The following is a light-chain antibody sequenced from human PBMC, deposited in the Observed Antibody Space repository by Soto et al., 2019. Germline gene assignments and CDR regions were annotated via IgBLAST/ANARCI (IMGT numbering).Light chain of an antibody. V-gene: IGKV4-1*01. J-gene: IGKJ5*01. CDR2: WAS. CDR1: QSVLYTSNNKNY. Sequence: DIVMTQSPDSLAVSLGERATLNCKSSQSVLYTSNNKNYLAWYRQKPGQPPKLLIYWASTRESGVPDRFSGSGSGTDFTLTISSLQAEDVAVYYCQQYYSTPPITFGQGTRLENK. CDR3: QQYYSTPPIT.